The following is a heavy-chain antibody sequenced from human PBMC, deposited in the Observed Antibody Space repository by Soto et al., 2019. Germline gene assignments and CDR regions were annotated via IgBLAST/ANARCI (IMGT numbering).Heavy chain of an antibody. CDR3: STRAYDTNGYYRFDP. CDR2: INHSGRV. J-gene: IGHJ5*01. Sequence: QVQLQQWGAGLLKPSETLSLTCAVYGGSFSGHSWTWIRQSPGKGLEWIGDINHSGRVNYGPSLKSRVTISLDTSKNQFSLTLGAVTAADTAMYYCSTRAYDTNGYYRFDPWGQGTLVTVSS. V-gene: IGHV4-34*01. D-gene: IGHD3-22*01. CDR1: GGSFSGHS.